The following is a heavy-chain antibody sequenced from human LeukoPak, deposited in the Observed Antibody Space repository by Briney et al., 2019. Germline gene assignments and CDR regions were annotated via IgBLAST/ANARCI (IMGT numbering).Heavy chain of an antibody. CDR3: ARDHVVASGAVAY. J-gene: IGHJ4*02. CDR1: GFTVSDNY. CDR2: LDSGGSA. D-gene: IGHD2-15*01. V-gene: IGHV3-53*01. Sequence: GGSLRLSCAASGFTVSDNYMSWFRQAPGKGLEWLSFLDSGGSAIYADSVGGRFTISRDNSKNTLHLQMDSLTIEDSALYYCARDHVVASGAVAYWGQGTLVTVSS.